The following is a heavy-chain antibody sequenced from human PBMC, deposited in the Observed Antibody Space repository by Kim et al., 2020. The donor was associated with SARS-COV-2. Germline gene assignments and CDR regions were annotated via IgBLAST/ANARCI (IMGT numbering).Heavy chain of an antibody. CDR3: ARNIGITMIVVVTGLFDP. D-gene: IGHD3-22*01. V-gene: IGHV4-31*02. J-gene: IGHJ5*02. Sequence: PSLKSRVTISVDTSKNQFSRKLSSVTAADTAVYYCARNIGITMIVVVTGLFDPWGQGTLVTVSS.